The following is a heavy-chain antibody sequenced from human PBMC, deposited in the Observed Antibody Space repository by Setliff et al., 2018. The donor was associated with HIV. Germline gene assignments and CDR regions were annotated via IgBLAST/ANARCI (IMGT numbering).Heavy chain of an antibody. CDR2: IYFTGSS. CDR1: GGSISTYC. CDR3: ARVQMAYAAFDV. Sequence: PSETLSLTCTVSGGSISTYCWSWIRQPPGKGLEWIGSIYFTGSSGNNPSLKSRVTLSVDTSKHQFSLKLSSVTAADTAVYYCARVQMAYAAFDVWGQGTMVTVSS. V-gene: IGHV4-59*01. D-gene: IGHD4-17*01. J-gene: IGHJ3*01.